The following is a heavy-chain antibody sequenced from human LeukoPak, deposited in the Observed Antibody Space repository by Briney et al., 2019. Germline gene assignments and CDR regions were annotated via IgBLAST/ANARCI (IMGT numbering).Heavy chain of an antibody. CDR2: ISGSRGSA. D-gene: IGHD3-22*01. CDR3: ARDDSVAPPDY. J-gene: IGHJ4*02. V-gene: IGHV3-23*01. Sequence: GSLRLSCAASGFIVSSFAMSWVCQVPGKGLECVSAISGSRGSAYYADSVKGRFTISRDDSKNTLYLQMNSLRAEDTAIYYCARDDSVAPPDYWGQGTLVTVSS. CDR1: GFIVSSFA.